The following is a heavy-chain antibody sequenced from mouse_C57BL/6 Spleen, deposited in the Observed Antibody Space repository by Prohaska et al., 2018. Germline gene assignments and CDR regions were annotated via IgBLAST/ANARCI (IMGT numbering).Heavy chain of an antibody. V-gene: IGHV2-3*01. CDR3: ATPEDARFAY. CDR2: IWGDGST. J-gene: IGHJ3*01. CDR1: GFSLTSYG. Sequence: LVASSQCLSITCPVSGFSLTSYGVSWVRQPPGKGMEWLGVIWGDGSTNYHSALISRLSISKDNSKSQVFLKLTSLQTHDTATYYCATPEDARFAYWGQGTLVTV.